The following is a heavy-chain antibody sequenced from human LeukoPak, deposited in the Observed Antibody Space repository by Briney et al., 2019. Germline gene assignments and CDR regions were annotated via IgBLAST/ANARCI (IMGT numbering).Heavy chain of an antibody. D-gene: IGHD2-15*01. J-gene: IGHJ3*02. CDR3: ARDYCSGGSCYDEDAFDI. CDR2: INHSGST. Sequence: SETLSLTCAVYGGSFSGYYWSWIRQPPGKGLEWIGEINHSGSTNYNPSLKSRVTISVDTSKNQFSLKLSSVTAADTAVYYCARDYCSGGSCYDEDAFDIWGQGTMVTVSS. CDR1: GGSFSGYY. V-gene: IGHV4-34*01.